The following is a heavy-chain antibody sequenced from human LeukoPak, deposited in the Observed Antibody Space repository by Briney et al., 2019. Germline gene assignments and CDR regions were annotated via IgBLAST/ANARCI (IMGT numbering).Heavy chain of an antibody. CDR1: GLTFSDYY. D-gene: IGHD1-26*01. V-gene: IGHV3-11*04. Sequence: PGGSLRLSCAVSGLTFSDYYMSWTRQAPGKGPELVSYISPSGSSIFYVDSVKGRFTISRDNAKNSLYLQMNSLRAEDTAVYYCARVRYSGSPDYWGQGTLVTVSS. J-gene: IGHJ4*02. CDR3: ARVRYSGSPDY. CDR2: ISPSGSSI.